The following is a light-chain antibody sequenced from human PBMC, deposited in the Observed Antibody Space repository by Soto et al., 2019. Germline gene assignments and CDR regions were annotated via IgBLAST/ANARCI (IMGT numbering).Light chain of an antibody. CDR1: STDVGGYNY. CDR2: EVS. V-gene: IGLV2-14*03. Sequence: QSVLTQPASVSGSPGQSITISCTGTSTDVGGYNYVSWYQQYPGKAPKLIIYEVSNRPSGVPNRFSGSKAGNAASLTISGLQAEDEADYYCSSYTSISTLVFGVGTKLTVL. J-gene: IGLJ1*01. CDR3: SSYTSISTLV.